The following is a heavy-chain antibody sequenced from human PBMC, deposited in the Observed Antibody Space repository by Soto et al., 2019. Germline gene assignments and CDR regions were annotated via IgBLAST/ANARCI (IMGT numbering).Heavy chain of an antibody. J-gene: IGHJ5*02. CDR1: GGSFSRYY. CDR2: INRSGST. D-gene: IGHD5-12*01. CDR3: ARGEGRLVGTWFDP. V-gene: IGHV4-34*01. Sequence: PSETLSLTCDVYGGSFSRYYWNWIRQPPGKGLEWLGEINRSGSTNYNPSVESRVTISLDTSKTQFSLKLTSVPAADTAVYYCARGEGRLVGTWFDPWGQGTLVTVSS.